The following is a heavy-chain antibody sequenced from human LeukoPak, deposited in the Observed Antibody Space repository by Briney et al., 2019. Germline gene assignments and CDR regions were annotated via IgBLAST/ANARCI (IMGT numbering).Heavy chain of an antibody. V-gene: IGHV3-7*01. CDR1: GFTFSSYW. Sequence: GGSLRLSCAASGFTFSSYWMIWVRQAPGKGLEWVANINQDGSARYSVDSVKGRFTISRDNAKNSLHLQMNSLRAEDTAVYYCASKQGDYWGQGTLVTVPS. CDR3: ASKQGDY. J-gene: IGHJ4*02. CDR2: INQDGSAR.